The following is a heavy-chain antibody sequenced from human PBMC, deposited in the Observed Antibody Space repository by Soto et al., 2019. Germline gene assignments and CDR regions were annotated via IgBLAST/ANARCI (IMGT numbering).Heavy chain of an antibody. CDR1: GGSFSGYY. D-gene: IGHD6-19*01. CDR3: ARKRYSSGWYDYYYYYGMDV. V-gene: IGHV4-34*01. Sequence: PSETLSLTCAVYGGSFSGYYWSWIRQPPGKGLEWIGEINHSGSTNYNPSLKSRVTISVDTSKNQFSLKLSSVTAADTAVYYCARKRYSSGWYDYYYYYGMDVWGQGTTVTVSS. CDR2: INHSGST. J-gene: IGHJ6*02.